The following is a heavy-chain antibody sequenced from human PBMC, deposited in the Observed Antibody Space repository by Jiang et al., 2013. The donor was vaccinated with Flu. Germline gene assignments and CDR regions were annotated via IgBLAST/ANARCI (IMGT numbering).Heavy chain of an antibody. J-gene: IGHJ4*02. V-gene: IGHV4-34*01. CDR3: ARGKRATVVTPGWIDY. CDR2: INHSGST. CDR1: GGSFSGYY. D-gene: IGHD4-23*01. Sequence: LLKPSETLSLTCAVYGGSFSGYYWSWIRQPPGKGLEWIGEINHSGSTNYNPSLKSRVTISVDTSKNQFSLKLSSVTAADTAVYYCARGKRATVVTPGWIDYWGQGTLVTVSS.